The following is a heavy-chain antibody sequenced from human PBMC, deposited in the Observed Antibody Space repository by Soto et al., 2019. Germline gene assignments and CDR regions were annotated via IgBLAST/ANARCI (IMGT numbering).Heavy chain of an antibody. CDR3: ARPVNYYYYYMDV. CDR1: GGSISSSTSY. J-gene: IGHJ6*03. V-gene: IGHV4-39*01. Sequence: PSETLSLTCTVSGGSISSSTSYWCGIRHPPGKGLEWIGSINYSGSTYYSPSLKSRVTISADTSKNQFSLKLSSVTAADTAVYYCARPVNYYYYYMDVWGKGTMVTISS. CDR2: INYSGST.